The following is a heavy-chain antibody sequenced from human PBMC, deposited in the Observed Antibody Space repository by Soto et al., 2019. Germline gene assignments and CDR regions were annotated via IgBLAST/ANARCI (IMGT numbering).Heavy chain of an antibody. Sequence: QVQLVQSGAEVKKPGSSVKVSCKASGGTFSSYAISWVRQAPGQGLEWIGGIIPIFGTANYARKFQSRVTISAEEYTSTAYMELSSLRFEDTAVYYCARHVPAAGYYYGMDVLCPGSTVSGSS. CDR1: GGTFSSYA. V-gene: IGHV1-69*12. CDR2: IIPIFGTA. J-gene: IGHJ6*02. D-gene: IGHD2-2*01. CDR3: ARHVPAAGYYYGMDV.